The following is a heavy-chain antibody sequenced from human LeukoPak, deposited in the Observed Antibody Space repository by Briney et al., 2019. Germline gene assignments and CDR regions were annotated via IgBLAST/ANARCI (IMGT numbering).Heavy chain of an antibody. V-gene: IGHV1-46*01. Sequence: ASVKVSCKASGYTFTSYDINWVRQAPGQGLEWMGLINPSGGSTSYAQKFQGRVTMTRDTSTSTVYMELSSLRYEDTAVYYCATGSRTGIAVGAPEFDYWGQGTLVTVSS. CDR2: INPSGGST. CDR1: GYTFTSYD. D-gene: IGHD6-19*01. CDR3: ATGSRTGIAVGAPEFDY. J-gene: IGHJ4*02.